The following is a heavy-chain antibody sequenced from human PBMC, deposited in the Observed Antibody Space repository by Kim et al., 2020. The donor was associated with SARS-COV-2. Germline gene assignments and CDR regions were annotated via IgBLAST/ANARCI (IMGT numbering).Heavy chain of an antibody. J-gene: IGHJ3*01. CDR3: ARGYSSGWCDAFDV. V-gene: IGHV4-59*09. Sequence: RSLKRRVTIAVDTSKNQFSLGLGSVTAGDTAVYYCARGYSSGWCDAFDVWGQGTMVTISS. D-gene: IGHD6-19*01.